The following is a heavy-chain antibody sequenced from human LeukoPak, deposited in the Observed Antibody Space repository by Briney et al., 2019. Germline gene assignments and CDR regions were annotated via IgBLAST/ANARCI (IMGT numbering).Heavy chain of an antibody. Sequence: PSETLSLTCTVSGGSISSSDYYWGWIRQPPGKGLEWIASIYYSGSTYYNPSLKSRVTISVDTSKNQFSLKLSSVTATDTAVYYCARRSGVGAMDYWGQGTLVTVSS. CDR3: ARRSGVGAMDY. CDR1: GGSISSSDYY. V-gene: IGHV4-39*01. CDR2: IYYSGST. D-gene: IGHD3-16*01. J-gene: IGHJ4*02.